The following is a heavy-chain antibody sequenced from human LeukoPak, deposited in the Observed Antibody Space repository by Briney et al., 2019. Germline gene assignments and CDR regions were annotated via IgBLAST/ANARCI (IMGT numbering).Heavy chain of an antibody. Sequence: GGSLRLSCAASGFTFSSYGMHRVRQAPGKGLEWVAFIRYDGSNKYYADSVKGRFTISRDNSKNTLYLQMNSLIVEDTAVYYCAKDRIAAANNYFDYWGQGTLVTVSS. CDR3: AKDRIAAANNYFDY. V-gene: IGHV3-30*02. J-gene: IGHJ4*02. CDR1: GFTFSSYG. D-gene: IGHD6-13*01. CDR2: IRYDGSNK.